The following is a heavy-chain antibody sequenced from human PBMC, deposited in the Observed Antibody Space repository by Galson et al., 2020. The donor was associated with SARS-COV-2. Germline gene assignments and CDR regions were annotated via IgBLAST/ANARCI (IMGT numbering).Heavy chain of an antibody. CDR1: GGSFSDYS. D-gene: IGHD3-10*01. Sequence: SETLSLTCAVYGGSFSDYSWTWVRQPPGKGLGWIGEISHSGSTNYSPSLKSRVFMSVDTSKNQFSLKLRSVTAADTAVYYCARGGSRPIMAFDYYYFYMDVWGKGTTVTVSS. J-gene: IGHJ6*03. CDR3: ARGGSRPIMAFDYYYFYMDV. CDR2: ISHSGST. V-gene: IGHV4-34*01.